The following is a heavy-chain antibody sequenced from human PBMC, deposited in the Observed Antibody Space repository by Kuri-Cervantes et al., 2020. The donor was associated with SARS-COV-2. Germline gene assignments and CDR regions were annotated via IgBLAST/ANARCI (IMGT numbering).Heavy chain of an antibody. CDR1: GYTFTGYY. D-gene: IGHD2-2*01. V-gene: IGHV1-2*02. CDR2: INPNSGGT. Sequence: ASVKVSCKASGYTFTGYYMHWVRQAPGQGLEWMGWINPNSGGTNYAQKFQGRVTMTRDTSVLTAYMELSSLRSDDTAVFYCARSPSAITNSYNYYYYMDVWGKGTAVTVSS. CDR3: ARSPSAITNSYNYYYYMDV. J-gene: IGHJ6*03.